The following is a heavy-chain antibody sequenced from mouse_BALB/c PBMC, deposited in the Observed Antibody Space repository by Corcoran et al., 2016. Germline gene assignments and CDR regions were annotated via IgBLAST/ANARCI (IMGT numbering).Heavy chain of an antibody. D-gene: IGHD2-10*02. Sequence: EVQLQQSGAELVRPGALVKLSCKASGFNINDYYMHWVKQRPEQGLEWIGWIDPENGNTIYDPKFQGKASITADTSSNTAYLQLSSLTSEDTAVYYCARSKYGIHYAMDYWGQGTSVTVSS. J-gene: IGHJ4*01. CDR1: GFNINDYY. V-gene: IGHV14-1*02. CDR2: IDPENGNT. CDR3: ARSKYGIHYAMDY.